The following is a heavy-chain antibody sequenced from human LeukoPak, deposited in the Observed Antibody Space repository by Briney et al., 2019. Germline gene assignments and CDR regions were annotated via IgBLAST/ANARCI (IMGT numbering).Heavy chain of an antibody. CDR3: ARQPVYYGSGAPYYFDY. CDR1: GYTFTSYA. CDR2: INAGNGNT. V-gene: IGHV1-3*01. J-gene: IGHJ4*02. Sequence: ASVKVSCRASGYTFTSYAMHWVRQAPGQRLEWMGWINAGNGNTKYSQKFQGRVTITRDTSASTAYMELSSLRSEDTAVYYCARQPVYYGSGAPYYFDYWGQGTLVTVSS. D-gene: IGHD3-10*01.